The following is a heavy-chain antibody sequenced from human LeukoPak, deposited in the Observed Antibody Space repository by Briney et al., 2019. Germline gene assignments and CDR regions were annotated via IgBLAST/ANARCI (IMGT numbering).Heavy chain of an antibody. D-gene: IGHD4-17*01. V-gene: IGHV3-23*01. Sequence: PGGSLRLSCTASGLTFSNYATSWVRQAPGKGLEWVSSITGSGRGTYYADSVKGRFSVSRDNSQNTVFLHMNSLRADDTALYYCRKDPNGDYVGAFDMWGPGTMVTVSS. CDR3: RKDPNGDYVGAFDM. CDR2: ITGSGRGT. CDR1: GLTFSNYA. J-gene: IGHJ3*02.